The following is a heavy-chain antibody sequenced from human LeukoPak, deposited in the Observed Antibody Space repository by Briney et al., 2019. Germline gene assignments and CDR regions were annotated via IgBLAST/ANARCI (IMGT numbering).Heavy chain of an antibody. CDR3: AKDPKMTTVTTFDY. V-gene: IGHV3-23*01. J-gene: IGHJ4*02. CDR2: ISGSGGST. D-gene: IGHD4-11*01. CDR1: GFTFSSYA. Sequence: GGSLRLSCAASGFTFSSYAMSWVRQAPRKGLEWVSAISGSGGSTYYADSVKGRFTISRDNSKNTLYLQMNSLRAEDTAVYYCAKDPKMTTVTTFDYWGQGTLVTVSS.